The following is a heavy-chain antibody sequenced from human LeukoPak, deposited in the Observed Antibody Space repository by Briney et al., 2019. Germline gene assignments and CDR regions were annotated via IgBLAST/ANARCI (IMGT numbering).Heavy chain of an antibody. CDR3: ARVESGGYYYDSSGYYPRFWYFDL. V-gene: IGHV4-4*07. J-gene: IGHJ2*01. CDR1: GGSISSYY. Sequence: SETLSLTCTVSGGSISSYYWSWIRQPAGKGLEWIGRIYTSGSTNYNPSLKSRATMSVDTSKNQFSLKLSSVTAADTAVYYCARVESGGYYYDSSGYYPRFWYFDLWGRGTLVTVSS. CDR2: IYTSGST. D-gene: IGHD3-22*01.